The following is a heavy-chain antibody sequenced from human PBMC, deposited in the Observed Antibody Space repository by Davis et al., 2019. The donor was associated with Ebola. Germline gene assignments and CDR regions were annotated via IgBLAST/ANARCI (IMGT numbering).Heavy chain of an antibody. CDR3: ARVGVWNY. CDR2: ISGSGGST. D-gene: IGHD2-8*01. J-gene: IGHJ4*02. V-gene: IGHV3-23*01. Sequence: GESLKISCAASGFTFSSYAMSWVRQAPGKGLEWVSAISGSGGSTYYADSVKGRFTISRDNSKNTLYLQMNSLRAEDTAVYYCARVGVWNYWGQGTLVTVSS. CDR1: GFTFSSYA.